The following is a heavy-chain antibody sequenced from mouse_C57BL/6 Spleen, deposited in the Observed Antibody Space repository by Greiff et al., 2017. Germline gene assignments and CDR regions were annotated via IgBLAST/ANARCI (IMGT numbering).Heavy chain of an antibody. V-gene: IGHV5-17*01. CDR1: GFTFSDYG. D-gene: IGHD1-1*01. Sequence: EVMLVESGGGLVKPGGSLKLSCAASGFTFSDYGMHWVRQAPEKGLEWVAYISSGSSTIYYAATVKGRFTISRDNAKNTLFLQMTSLRSEDTAMYYCARNHYYGSSYVAYWGQGTLVTVSA. CDR3: ARNHYYGSSYVAY. J-gene: IGHJ3*01. CDR2: ISSGSSTI.